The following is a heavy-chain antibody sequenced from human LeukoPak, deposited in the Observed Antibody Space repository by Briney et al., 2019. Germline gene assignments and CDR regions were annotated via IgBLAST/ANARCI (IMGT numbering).Heavy chain of an antibody. CDR1: GFTFSSYE. V-gene: IGHV3-48*03. CDR2: ISSSGSTI. J-gene: IGHJ6*03. Sequence: PGGSLRLSCAASGFTFSSYEMNWVRQAPGKGLEWVSYISSSGSTIYYADSVKGRFTISRDNAKNSLYLQMNSLRAEDTAVYYCARCGYPLYYYYMDVWGKGTTVTTSS. D-gene: IGHD5-18*01. CDR3: ARCGYPLYYYYMDV.